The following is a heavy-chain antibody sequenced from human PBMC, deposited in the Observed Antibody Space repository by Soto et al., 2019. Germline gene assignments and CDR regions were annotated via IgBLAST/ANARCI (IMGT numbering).Heavy chain of an antibody. Sequence: SLRLSCEASGFAFDTYGMHWIRQGAGQGLEWVSTMSYDGSKIYYRDSVRGRFSISRDDSKRTLYLQMNSLRAEDTAVYYCAKDRDPYYYYYIMDVWGQGTTVTVSS. CDR2: MSYDGSKI. CDR1: GFAFDTYG. J-gene: IGHJ6*02. CDR3: AKDRDPYYYYYIMDV. V-gene: IGHV3-30*18.